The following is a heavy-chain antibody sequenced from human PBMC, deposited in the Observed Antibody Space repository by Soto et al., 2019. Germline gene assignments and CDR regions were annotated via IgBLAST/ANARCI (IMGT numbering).Heavy chain of an antibody. Sequence: QVQLQQWGAGLLKPSETLSLTCAVYGGSFSGYYWSWIRQPPGKGLEWIGEINHSGSTNYNPSLKSRVTISLDTSKNQFSLKLSSVTAADTAVYYCARGRAAAPMDYWGQGTLVTVSS. CDR2: INHSGST. J-gene: IGHJ4*02. CDR3: ARGRAAAPMDY. V-gene: IGHV4-34*01. D-gene: IGHD6-25*01. CDR1: GGSFSGYY.